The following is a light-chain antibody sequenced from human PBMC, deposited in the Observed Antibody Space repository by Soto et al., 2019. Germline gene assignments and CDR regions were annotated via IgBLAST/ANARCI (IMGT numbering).Light chain of an antibody. CDR3: QQYDNLPIT. Sequence: DIQMTQSPSFLSASVGDRVTITCQASQDISNSLKWYQQKPGKAPKLLIYDASNLQTGVPSRFSGSGSGTDFTFTISSLQPEDIATYYCQQYDNLPITFGQGTRLEIK. CDR1: QDISNS. CDR2: DAS. V-gene: IGKV1-33*01. J-gene: IGKJ5*01.